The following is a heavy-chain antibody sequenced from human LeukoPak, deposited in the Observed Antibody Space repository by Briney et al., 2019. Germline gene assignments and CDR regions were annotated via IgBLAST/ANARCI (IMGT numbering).Heavy chain of an antibody. D-gene: IGHD1-26*01. J-gene: IGHJ5*02. V-gene: IGHV4-39*07. CDR1: GGSISRSSYY. CDR3: ARAGWELLSASFDP. Sequence: KPSETLSLTCAVSGGSISRSSYYWAWIRQPPGKGLEWVGTIYYGGSIYGDPSLKGRITISLDTSKNQFSLKLNSVTAADTAVYYCARAGWELLSASFDPWGQGTLAIVSS. CDR2: IYYGGSI.